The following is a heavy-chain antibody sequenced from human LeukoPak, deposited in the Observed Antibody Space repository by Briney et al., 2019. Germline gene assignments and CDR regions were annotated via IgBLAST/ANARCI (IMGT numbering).Heavy chain of an antibody. D-gene: IGHD3-10*01. CDR1: GGSISSGGYY. V-gene: IGHV4-31*03. J-gene: IGHJ3*02. CDR2: IYYSGST. CDR3: ARNGEKIGDAFDI. Sequence: SQTLSLTCTVSGGSISSGGYYWSWIRQHPGKGLEWIGYIYYSGSTYYNPSPKSRVTISVDTSKNQFSLKLSSVTAADTAVYYCARNGEKIGDAFDIWGQGTMVTVSS.